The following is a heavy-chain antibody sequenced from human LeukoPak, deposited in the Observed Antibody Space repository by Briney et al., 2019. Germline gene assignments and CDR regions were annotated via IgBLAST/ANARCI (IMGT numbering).Heavy chain of an antibody. CDR2: IIPIFGTA. CDR3: ASSPYYYDSSGYYRGFDY. CDR1: GGTFSSYA. Sequence: SVKVSCKASGGTFSSYAISWVRQAPGQGLEWMGGIIPIFGTANYAQKFQGRVAITTDESTSTAYMELSSLRSEDTAVYYCASSPYYYDSSGYYRGFDYWAQGTLVTVSS. J-gene: IGHJ4*02. V-gene: IGHV1-69*05. D-gene: IGHD3-22*01.